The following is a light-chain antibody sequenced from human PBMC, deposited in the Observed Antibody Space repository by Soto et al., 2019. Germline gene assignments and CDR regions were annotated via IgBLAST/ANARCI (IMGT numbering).Light chain of an antibody. Sequence: EIVMTQSPANLSVSPGERATLSCSASQSVSSNFAWYQQKPGQAPRLLIYGASTRATGIPARFSGSGSGTEFTLTISSLQSEDFAVYYCQQYNNWPPITFGQGTRLEIK. CDR3: QQYNNWPPIT. CDR1: QSVSSN. CDR2: GAS. J-gene: IGKJ5*01. V-gene: IGKV3-15*01.